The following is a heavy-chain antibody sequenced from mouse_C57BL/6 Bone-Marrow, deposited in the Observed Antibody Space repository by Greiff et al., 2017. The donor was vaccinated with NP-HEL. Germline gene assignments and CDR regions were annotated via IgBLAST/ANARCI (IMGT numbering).Heavy chain of an antibody. CDR1: GYTFTSYW. J-gene: IGHJ3*01. V-gene: IGHV1-74*01. CDR2: IHPSASDT. D-gene: IGHD2-4*01. CDR3: AMYYYDRGLAY. Sequence: VQLQQSGAELVKPGASVKVSCKASGYTFTSYWMPWVKQRPGQGPEWIGRIHPSASDTNYNQKFKGKSTLTVDKSSSTDYMQLSSLTSEASAVYNCAMYYYDRGLAYGGQGTLVTVSA.